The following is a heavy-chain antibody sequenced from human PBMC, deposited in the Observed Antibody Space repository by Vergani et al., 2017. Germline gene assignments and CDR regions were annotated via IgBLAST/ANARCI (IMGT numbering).Heavy chain of an antibody. CDR2: ISSSSSYI. D-gene: IGHD3-10*01. J-gene: IGHJ3*02. CDR3: ARDGGLNYYGSGRYAFDI. Sequence: EVQLVESGGGLVQPGRSLRLSCAASGFTFDDYAMHWVRQAPGKGLEWVSSISSSSSYIYYADSVKGRFTISRDNAKNSLYLQMNSLRAEDTAVYYCARDGGLNYYGSGRYAFDIWGQGTMVTVSS. CDR1: GFTFDDYA. V-gene: IGHV3-21*01.